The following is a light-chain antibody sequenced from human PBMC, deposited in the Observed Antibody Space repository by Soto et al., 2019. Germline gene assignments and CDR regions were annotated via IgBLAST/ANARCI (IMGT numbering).Light chain of an antibody. CDR3: QQSYISPWT. Sequence: DIQMTQSPSSLSASIGDRVTITCRASQTISTYLNWYQQQPGKAPKLLIYAASTLQSGVPSRFSGSGSGTEFTLTISSLHPEEFASYCCQQSYISPWTFGQGTKVEIK. J-gene: IGKJ1*01. CDR2: AAS. V-gene: IGKV1-39*01. CDR1: QTISTY.